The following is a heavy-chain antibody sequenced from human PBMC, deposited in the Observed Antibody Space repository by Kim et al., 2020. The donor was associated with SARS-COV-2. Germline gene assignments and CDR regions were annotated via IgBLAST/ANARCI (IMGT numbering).Heavy chain of an antibody. D-gene: IGHD3-22*01. CDR2: ISYHGINK. CDR3: AREYYYSDGYGDGMDD. CDR1: GFTFSTYA. Sequence: GGSLRLSCAASGFTFSTYAMHWVRQAPGKGLEWVAIISYHGINKFYADSVKGRFTISRDNSKNSLHLHMNNLSGEDNAVYRCAREYYYSDGYGDGMDDWG. V-gene: IGHV3-30-3*01. J-gene: IGHJ6*01.